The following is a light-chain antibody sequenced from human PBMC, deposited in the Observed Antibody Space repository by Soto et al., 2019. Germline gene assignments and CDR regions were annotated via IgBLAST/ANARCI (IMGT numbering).Light chain of an antibody. CDR3: QQRDSWPLT. Sequence: EVVLAQSPATLSLSPGERATLSCRASLSVRSHLAWYQQKPGQAPRLLIYDTSNRATGIPARFSGSGSGTDFTLTISSLEPEDFAVYYCQQRDSWPLTFGGGTKVEIK. CDR2: DTS. CDR1: LSVRSH. J-gene: IGKJ4*01. V-gene: IGKV3-11*01.